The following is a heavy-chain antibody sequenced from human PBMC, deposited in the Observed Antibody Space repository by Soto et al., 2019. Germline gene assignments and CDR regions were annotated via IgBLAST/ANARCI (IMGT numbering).Heavy chain of an antibody. J-gene: IGHJ6*02. CDR3: AKRPPRSIQGWAFGMDV. D-gene: IGHD1-26*01. CDR1: GFSVTTNY. V-gene: IGHV3-53*02. CDR2: TFTGGST. Sequence: EVQLVETGGGLIQPGGSLRLSCLASGFSVTTNYIIWVRQPPGKGLEWVSTTFTGGSTHYADSVKGRFSISRDNSKNTVYLQMNHLRVEDTAVYYCAKRPPRSIQGWAFGMDVWGQGTTVSVSS.